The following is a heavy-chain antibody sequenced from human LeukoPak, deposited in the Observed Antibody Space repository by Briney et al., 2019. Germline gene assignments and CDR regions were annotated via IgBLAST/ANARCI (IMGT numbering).Heavy chain of an antibody. D-gene: IGHD1/OR15-1a*01. CDR1: GFTFGDYA. J-gene: IGHJ4*02. V-gene: IGHV3-49*04. Sequence: GGSLRLSCRTSGFTFGDYAMSWVRQAPGTGLELVGFITSKSYGETTEYAASVRGRFTISRDDSNSIAYLQMNSLKTEVTAVYFCTGHLSMNTDDLHWGEGTLVTVSS. CDR2: ITSKSYGETT. CDR3: TGHLSMNTDDLH.